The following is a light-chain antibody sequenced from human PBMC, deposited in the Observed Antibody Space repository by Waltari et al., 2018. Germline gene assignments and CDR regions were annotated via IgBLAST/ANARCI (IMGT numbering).Light chain of an antibody. Sequence: EIVLTQSPGTLSLSPGERATLSCRASQDIRRTLAWYQQKPGQPPRLLINGASNRATGIPDRFSGTGSETDFSLTISRLEPEDFAVYFCQHYLRLPVTYGQGTKVEIK. CDR3: QHYLRLPVT. V-gene: IGKV3-20*01. CDR1: QDIRRT. J-gene: IGKJ1*01. CDR2: GAS.